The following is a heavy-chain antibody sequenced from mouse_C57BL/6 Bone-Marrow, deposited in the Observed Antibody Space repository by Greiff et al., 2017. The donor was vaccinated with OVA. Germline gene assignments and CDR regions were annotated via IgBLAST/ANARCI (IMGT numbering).Heavy chain of an antibody. Sequence: VQLQQSGAELVRPGTSVKVSCKASGYAFTNYLIEWVKQRPGQGLEWIGVINSGSGGTNYNEKFKGKATLTADKSSSTAYMQLSSLTSEDSAVYFCARSDYYGSSYGYFDVWGTGTTVTVSS. CDR3: ARSDYYGSSYGYFDV. CDR1: GYAFTNYL. V-gene: IGHV1-54*01. D-gene: IGHD1-1*01. J-gene: IGHJ1*03. CDR2: INSGSGGT.